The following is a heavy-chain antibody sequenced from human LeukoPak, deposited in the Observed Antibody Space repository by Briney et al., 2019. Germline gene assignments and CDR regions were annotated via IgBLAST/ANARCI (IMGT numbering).Heavy chain of an antibody. CDR1: GGAFSSHS. J-gene: IGHJ4*02. V-gene: IGHV1-69*13. Sequence: SVKVSCKASGGAFSSHSFNWVRQAPGQGLQWLGGIIPMSSTTKYAQSFQGRVTITADESTSTAYMELSSLRSEDTAVYYCAIAKIKQWLVTDYWGQGTLVTVSS. CDR3: AIAKIKQWLVTDY. D-gene: IGHD6-19*01. CDR2: IIPMSSTT.